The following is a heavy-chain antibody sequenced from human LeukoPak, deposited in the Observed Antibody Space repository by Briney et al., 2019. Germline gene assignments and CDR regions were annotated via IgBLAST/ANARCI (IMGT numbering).Heavy chain of an antibody. D-gene: IGHD4-23*01. CDR2: ISGSGGST. CDR3: AKDQLPRTTVVTAYYFDY. Sequence: GGSLRLSCAASGFTFSSYGMSWVRQAPGKGLEWVSAISGSGGSTYYADSVKGRFTISRDNSKNTLYLQMNSLRAEDTAVYYCAKDQLPRTTVVTAYYFDYWGKGTLVTVSS. CDR1: GFTFSSYG. V-gene: IGHV3-23*01. J-gene: IGHJ4*02.